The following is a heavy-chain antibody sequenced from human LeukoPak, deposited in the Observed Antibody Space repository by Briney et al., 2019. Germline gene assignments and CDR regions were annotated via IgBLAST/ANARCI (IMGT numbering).Heavy chain of an antibody. CDR3: AREERWLQKRGPYDAFDI. CDR2: IYYSGST. Sequence: SETQSLTCTVSGGSISSYYWSWIRQPPGKGLEWIGYIYYSGSTNYNPSLKSRVTISVDTSKNQFSLKLSSVTAADTAVYYCAREERWLQKRGPYDAFDIWFQETMVTVSS. CDR1: GGSISSYY. D-gene: IGHD5-24*01. V-gene: IGHV4-59*01. J-gene: IGHJ3*02.